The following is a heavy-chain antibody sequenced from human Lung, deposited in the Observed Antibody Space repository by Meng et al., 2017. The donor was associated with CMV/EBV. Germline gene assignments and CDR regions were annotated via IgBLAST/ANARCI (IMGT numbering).Heavy chain of an antibody. CDR1: GYTFTLYY. Sequence: ASVKVSCKADGYTFTLYYIHWVRQAPGQGLEWMGWINPNTGGTNSAQIFQGRVTMTGDTSTSTAYLELSRLTSDDTALYYCARERGLGFRGLNDALGIWGQGTMVTVSS. CDR3: ARERGLGFRGLNDALGI. V-gene: IGHV1-2*02. CDR2: INPNTGGT. J-gene: IGHJ3*02. D-gene: IGHD3/OR15-3a*01.